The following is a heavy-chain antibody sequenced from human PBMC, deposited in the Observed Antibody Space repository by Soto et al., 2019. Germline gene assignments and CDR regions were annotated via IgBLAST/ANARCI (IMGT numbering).Heavy chain of an antibody. CDR2: IYYSGST. V-gene: IGHV4-31*03. D-gene: IGHD6-13*01. CDR3: ARDGAAAAGWFDP. J-gene: IGHJ5*02. CDR1: GGSISSGGYY. Sequence: QVQLQESGPGLVKPSQTLSLTCTVSGGSISSGGYYWSWIRQHPGKGLEWIGYIYYSGSTYYNPSLKSRVXXSXAXXKNQFSLTLSSVTAADTAVYYCARDGAAAAGWFDPWGQGTLVTVSS.